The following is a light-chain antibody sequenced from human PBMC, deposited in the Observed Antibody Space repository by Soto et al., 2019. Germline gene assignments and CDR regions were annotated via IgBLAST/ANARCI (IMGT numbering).Light chain of an antibody. CDR2: GPS. V-gene: IGKV3-15*01. J-gene: IGKJ1*01. CDR3: HQFNNWPPGT. Sequence: EIVMTQSPAILSVSPGERATLSCRASQSVGSNFAWYQQKPGQAPRPLMYGPSTRATGLPARFSGSGSGTEFTLTISNLQSEDFAVYYCHQFNNWPPGTFGQGTKV. CDR1: QSVGSN.